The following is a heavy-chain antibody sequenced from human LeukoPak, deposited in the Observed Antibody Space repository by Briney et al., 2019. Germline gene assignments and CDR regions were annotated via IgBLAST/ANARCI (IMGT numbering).Heavy chain of an antibody. D-gene: IGHD3-10*01. V-gene: IGHV1-69*15. CDR3: ARDATVRGPYGGHHFYSYMDV. CDR2: IIPIFDTA. Sequence: GSSVKVSCKTSGGTFSSYGISWVRQAPGQGLEWIGNIIPIFDTANYAQKFQGRVTITAAESATTSYMELSSLRSEDTAVYYCARDATVRGPYGGHHFYSYMDVWGKGTTVTISS. CDR1: GGTFSSYG. J-gene: IGHJ6*03.